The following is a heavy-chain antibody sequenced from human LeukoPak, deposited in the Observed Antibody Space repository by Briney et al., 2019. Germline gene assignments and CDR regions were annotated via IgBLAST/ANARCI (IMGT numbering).Heavy chain of an antibody. V-gene: IGHV3-23*01. D-gene: IGHD3-22*01. CDR1: GFTFSSYA. Sequence: PGGSLRLSCAASGFTFSSYAMSWVRQAPGKGLEWVSAISGSGGSTYYADSVKGRFTISRDNSKNTLYLQMNSLRAEDTAVYYCARDLTYYDSSGPFDYWGQGTLVTVSS. CDR2: ISGSGGST. CDR3: ARDLTYYDSSGPFDY. J-gene: IGHJ4*02.